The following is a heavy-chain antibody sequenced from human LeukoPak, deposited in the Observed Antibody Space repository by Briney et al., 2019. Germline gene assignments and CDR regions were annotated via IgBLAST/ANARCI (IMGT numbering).Heavy chain of an antibody. CDR1: GFTFNNYG. Sequence: GGSLRLSCAASGFTFNNYGMSWVRQAPGKGLEWVSAVGASYSTYYADSVKGRFTISRDNSKNTLYLQMNSLRAEDTAVYYCAKGSGRGYSYGHDAFDIWGQGTMVTVSS. V-gene: IGHV3-23*01. D-gene: IGHD5-18*01. CDR2: VGASYST. J-gene: IGHJ3*02. CDR3: AKGSGRGYSYGHDAFDI.